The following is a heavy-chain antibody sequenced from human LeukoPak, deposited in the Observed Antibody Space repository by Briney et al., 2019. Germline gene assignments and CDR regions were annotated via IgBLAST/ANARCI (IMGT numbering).Heavy chain of an antibody. CDR3: ARDHEYYDFWSGYPPGY. Sequence: GGSLRLSCAASGFTFSSYAMHWVRQAPGKGLEWVAVISYDGSNKYYADSEKGRFTISRDNSKNTLYLQMNSLRAEDTAVYYCARDHEYYDFWSGYPPGYWGQGTLVTVSS. D-gene: IGHD3-3*01. CDR1: GFTFSSYA. CDR2: ISYDGSNK. V-gene: IGHV3-30-3*01. J-gene: IGHJ4*02.